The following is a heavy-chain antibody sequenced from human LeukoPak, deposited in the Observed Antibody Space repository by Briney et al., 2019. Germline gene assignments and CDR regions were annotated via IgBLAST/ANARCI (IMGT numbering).Heavy chain of an antibody. Sequence: ASVKVSCKASGGTFSSYAISWVRQAPGQGLEWMGGIIPIFGTANYAQKFQGRVTITTDESTSTAYMELSSLRSEDTAVYYCARGSFGYGGHRSYYYYYYMDVWGKGTTVTVSS. J-gene: IGHJ6*03. CDR2: IIPIFGTA. D-gene: IGHD4-23*01. V-gene: IGHV1-69*05. CDR3: ARGSFGYGGHRSYYYYYYMDV. CDR1: GGTFSSYA.